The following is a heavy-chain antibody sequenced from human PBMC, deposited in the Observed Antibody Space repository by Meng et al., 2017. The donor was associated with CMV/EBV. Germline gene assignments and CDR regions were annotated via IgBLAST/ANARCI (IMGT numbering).Heavy chain of an antibody. V-gene: IGHV4-39*07. CDR1: GGSISSSSYY. J-gene: IGHJ4*02. D-gene: IGHD4-23*01. CDR3: ARAQSGGIDY. Sequence: GSLRLSCTVSGGSISSSSYYWGWIRQPPRKGLEWIGSIYYSGSTYYNPSLKGRVTISVDTSKNQFSLKLSSVTAADTAVYYCARAQSGGIDYWGQGTLVTVSS. CDR2: IYYSGST.